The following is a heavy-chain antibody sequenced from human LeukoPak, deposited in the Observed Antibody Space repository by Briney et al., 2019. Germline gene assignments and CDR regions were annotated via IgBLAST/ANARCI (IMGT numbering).Heavy chain of an antibody. CDR2: LYYSGSF. J-gene: IGHJ3*02. CDR1: GGSISKYY. CDR3: ARADYGDHGTTFDI. V-gene: IGHV4-59*08. D-gene: IGHD4-17*01. Sequence: KPSETLSLTCTVSGGSISKYYWSWIRQSPGKGLEWIGYLYYSGSFNYNPSLKSRVSMSVDTSKNLFFQKLSSVTAADTAIYYCARADYGDHGTTFDIWGQGTMVTVSS.